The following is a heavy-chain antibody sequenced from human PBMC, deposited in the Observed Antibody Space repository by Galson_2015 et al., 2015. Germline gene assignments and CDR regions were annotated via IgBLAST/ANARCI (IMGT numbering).Heavy chain of an antibody. Sequence: SLRLPCAASGFTFSSSALHWVRQAPGKGLEWVAVISYDGSNKYYADSVKGRFTISRDNSKNTLYVQMNSLRAEDTAVYYCARGRGWETLRKSPFDYWGQGTLVTVSS. CDR1: GFTFSSSA. V-gene: IGHV3-30-3*01. D-gene: IGHD1-26*01. CDR3: ARGRGWETLRKSPFDY. CDR2: ISYDGSNK. J-gene: IGHJ4*02.